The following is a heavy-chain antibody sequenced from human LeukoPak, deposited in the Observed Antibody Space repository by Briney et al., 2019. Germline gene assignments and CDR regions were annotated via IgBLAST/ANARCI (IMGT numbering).Heavy chain of an antibody. CDR2: INPNSGGT. J-gene: IGHJ3*02. CDR3: ARQAGQWLTMGAFDI. D-gene: IGHD6-19*01. CDR1: GYTFTGYY. Sequence: ASVKVSCKASGYTFTGYYMHWVRQAPGQGLEWMGWINPNSGGTNYAQKFQGRVTMTRDMSISTAYMELSRLRSDDTAVYHCARQAGQWLTMGAFDIWGQGTMVTVSS. V-gene: IGHV1-2*02.